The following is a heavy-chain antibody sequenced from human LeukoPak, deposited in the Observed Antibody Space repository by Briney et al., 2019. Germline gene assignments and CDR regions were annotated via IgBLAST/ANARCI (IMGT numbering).Heavy chain of an antibody. CDR1: GGSISSYY. V-gene: IGHV4-59*01. J-gene: IGHJ4*02. CDR2: IYYSGST. Sequence: SETLSLTCTVSGGSISSYYWSWIRQPPGKGLEWIGYIYYSGSTNYNPSLKSRVTISVDTSKNQFSLKLSSVTAADTAVYYCARVVAVAGRHGGGFDYWGQGTLVTVSS. D-gene: IGHD6-19*01. CDR3: ARVVAVAGRHGGGFDY.